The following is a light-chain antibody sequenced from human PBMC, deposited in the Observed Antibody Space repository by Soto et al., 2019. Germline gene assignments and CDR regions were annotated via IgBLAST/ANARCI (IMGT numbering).Light chain of an antibody. CDR1: SSNIGRNT. Sequence: QSVLTQPPSASGTPGQTVTISCSGSSSNIGRNTVNWYQQLPGTAPKLLIYTNNQRPSGVPDRFSGSKSGTSASLAISGLQSEDEADYYCAAWDDSLNGSVFGTGTKV. J-gene: IGLJ1*01. CDR3: AAWDDSLNGSV. CDR2: TNN. V-gene: IGLV1-44*01.